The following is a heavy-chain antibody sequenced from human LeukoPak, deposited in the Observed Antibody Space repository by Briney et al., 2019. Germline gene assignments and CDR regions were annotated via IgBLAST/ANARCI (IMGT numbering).Heavy chain of an antibody. CDR3: ARDEIVVVPAAITWYYYYMDV. Sequence: GGSLRLSCAASGFTFSSYWMHWVRQAPGKGLVWVSRINTDGSSTSYADSVKGRFTISRDNAKNTLYLQMNSLRAEDTAVYYCARDEIVVVPAAITWYYYYMDVWGKGTAVTVSS. V-gene: IGHV3-74*01. CDR1: GFTFSSYW. D-gene: IGHD2-2*01. J-gene: IGHJ6*03. CDR2: INTDGSST.